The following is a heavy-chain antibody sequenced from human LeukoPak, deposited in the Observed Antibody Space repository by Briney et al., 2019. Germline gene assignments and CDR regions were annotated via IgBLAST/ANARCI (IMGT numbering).Heavy chain of an antibody. CDR3: ASGGLYSGSYYVDY. J-gene: IGHJ4*02. D-gene: IGHD1-26*01. V-gene: IGHV4-4*07. Sequence: SSETLSLTCTVSGGSISSYYWSWIRQPAGKGLEWIGRIYTSGSTNYNPSLKSRVTMSVDTSKNQISLKLGSVTAADTAVYYCASGGLYSGSYYVDYWGQGTLVTVSS. CDR2: IYTSGST. CDR1: GGSISSYY.